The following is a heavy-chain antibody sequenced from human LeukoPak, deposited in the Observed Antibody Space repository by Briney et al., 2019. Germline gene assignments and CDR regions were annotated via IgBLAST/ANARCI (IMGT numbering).Heavy chain of an antibody. CDR1: GFTFSSYS. Sequence: AGTLRLSCAASGFTFSSYSMNWVRKAPGKGQGRVSYISSSSSTIYYANPVKGRLTTSRDNAKNSLYLQMISLRAEDTAVYYCARGPPGVVVPAATAFDYWGQGTLVTVSS. J-gene: IGHJ4*02. V-gene: IGHV3-48*01. CDR2: ISSSSSTI. D-gene: IGHD2-2*01. CDR3: ARGPPGVVVPAATAFDY.